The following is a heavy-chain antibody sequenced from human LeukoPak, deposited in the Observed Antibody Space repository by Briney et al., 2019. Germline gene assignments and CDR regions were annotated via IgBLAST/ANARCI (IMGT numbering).Heavy chain of an antibody. CDR1: GFRVSDYY. Sequence: GGSLRLSCAVSGFRVSDYYMSWVRQAPGKGLEWVGLIRDSGEAFYADFARGRFAISRDESENTLYLQMNSRRGEDTAVYFCSGDPGANQGWVRFGPWGQGNPVIVSS. V-gene: IGHV3-66*02. CDR2: IRDSGEA. J-gene: IGHJ5*02. CDR3: SGDPGANQGWVRFGP. D-gene: IGHD1-14*01.